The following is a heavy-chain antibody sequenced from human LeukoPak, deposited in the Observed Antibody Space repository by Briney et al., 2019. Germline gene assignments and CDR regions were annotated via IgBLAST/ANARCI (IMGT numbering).Heavy chain of an antibody. CDR3: ARHGRISGVGPTEDY. CDR2: IHNAGST. V-gene: IGHV4-39*01. CDR1: GDSISSSTYY. D-gene: IGHD1-26*01. J-gene: IGHJ4*02. Sequence: SETLSLTCTVSGDSISSSTYYWGWIRQPPGKGLEWIGSIHNAGSTYYNPSLKSRVSISVDTSKAHFSLKLRSATAADTAVYYCARHGRISGVGPTEDYWGQGTLVTVSS.